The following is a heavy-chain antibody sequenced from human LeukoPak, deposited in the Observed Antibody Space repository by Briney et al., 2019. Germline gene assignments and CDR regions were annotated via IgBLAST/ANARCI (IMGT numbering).Heavy chain of an antibody. J-gene: IGHJ5*02. V-gene: IGHV1-69*06. CDR1: GGTFSSYA. D-gene: IGHD6-13*01. CDR3: ARDRSSWFKWFDP. CDR2: IIPIFGTA. Sequence: SVKVSCKASGGTFSSYAISWVRQAPGQGLEWMGGIIPIFGTANYAQKFQGRVTITADKSTSTAYMELSSLRSEDMAVYYCARDRSSWFKWFDPWGQGTLVTVSS.